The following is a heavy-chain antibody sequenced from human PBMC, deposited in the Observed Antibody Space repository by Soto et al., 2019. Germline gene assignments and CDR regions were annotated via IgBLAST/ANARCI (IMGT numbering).Heavy chain of an antibody. CDR1: XXTXSSCA. CDR3: AKDYMVRGAFSSVFDY. J-gene: IGHJ4*02. D-gene: IGHD3-10*01. Sequence: GGSLRLSCAAXXXTXSSCAXXXXXXXXXXGLDWLAVVSHDGSLYPYADSVKGRFSISRDNSRKTLYLQMNSLRPEDTAVYYCAKDYMVRGAFSSVFDYWGQGTLVTVS. CDR2: VSHDGSLY. V-gene: IGHV3-30*18.